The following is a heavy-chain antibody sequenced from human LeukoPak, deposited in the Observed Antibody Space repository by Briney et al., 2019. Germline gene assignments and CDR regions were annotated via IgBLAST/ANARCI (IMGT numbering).Heavy chain of an antibody. CDR1: GFSFENYN. CDR3: ARDRSGSSSVDDAFDI. V-gene: IGHV3-21*01. D-gene: IGHD1-26*01. J-gene: IGHJ3*02. Sequence: GGSLRLSCAASGFSFENYNMNWVRQAPGKGLEWVAYINVITGYIYYADSLKGRFTISRDNAKKSLFLEMNSLRVEDTPVYYCARDRSGSSSVDDAFDIWGQGIMVTVSS. CDR2: INVITGYI.